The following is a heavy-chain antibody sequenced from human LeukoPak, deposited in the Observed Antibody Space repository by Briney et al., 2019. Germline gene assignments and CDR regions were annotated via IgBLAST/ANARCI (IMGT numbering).Heavy chain of an antibody. V-gene: IGHV1-69*13. J-gene: IGHJ5*02. Sequence: GASVKVSCKASGGTFSSYAISWVRQAPGQGLEWMGGIIPIFGTANYAQKFQGRVTITADESTSTAYMELSSLRSEDTAVYYCARDGRTYSRFWFDPWGQGTLVTVSS. CDR1: GGTFSSYA. CDR2: IIPIFGTA. CDR3: ARDGRTYSRFWFDP. D-gene: IGHD6-13*01.